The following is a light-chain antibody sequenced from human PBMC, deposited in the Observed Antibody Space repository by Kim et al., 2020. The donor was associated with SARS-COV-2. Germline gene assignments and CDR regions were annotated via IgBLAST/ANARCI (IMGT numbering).Light chain of an antibody. CDR2: AAS. Sequence: ASVGVRVTITCLASQDISNYVAWYQQKPGKVPALLVYAASVWQSGVPSRFRGSRSGTDFSLTISSLQPEDVATYYCQKYNSAPLTFVPGTKVNIK. CDR1: QDISNY. V-gene: IGKV1-27*01. CDR3: QKYNSAPLT. J-gene: IGKJ3*01.